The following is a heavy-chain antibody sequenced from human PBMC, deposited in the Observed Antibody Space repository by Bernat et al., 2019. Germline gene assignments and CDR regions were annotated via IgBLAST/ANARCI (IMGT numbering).Heavy chain of an antibody. Sequence: QLQLQESGSGLVKPSQTLSLTCAVSGGSISGGAYSWSWIRQPPGKGLEWIGYIYHSGSTYYNPSLKSRVTISVDRSTNQFSLKLSSVTAADTAVYYCARGVIVVTNAPDYCDYWGQGTLVTVSS. CDR1: GGSISGGAYS. CDR3: ARGVIVVTNAPDYCDY. V-gene: IGHV4-30-2*01. J-gene: IGHJ4*02. D-gene: IGHD3-22*01. CDR2: IYHSGST.